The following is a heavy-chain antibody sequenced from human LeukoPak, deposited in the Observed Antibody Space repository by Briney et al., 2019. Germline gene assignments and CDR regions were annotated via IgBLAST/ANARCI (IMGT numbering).Heavy chain of an antibody. CDR2: IYYSGST. J-gene: IGHJ6*03. V-gene: IGHV4-59*01. CDR1: GGSISSYY. D-gene: IGHD5-24*01. Sequence: PSETLSLTCTVSGGSISSYYWSWIRQPPGKGLEWIGYIYYSGSTDYTTSLKSRVTISVYTSQNHFSPKRCSLTPADTAVYYCAREGWLQDYYMDVWGKGTTVTISS. CDR3: AREGWLQDYYMDV.